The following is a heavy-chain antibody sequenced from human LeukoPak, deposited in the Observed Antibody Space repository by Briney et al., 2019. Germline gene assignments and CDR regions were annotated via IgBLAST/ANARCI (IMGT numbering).Heavy chain of an antibody. V-gene: IGHV3-30*18. CDR3: AKTVGAAFDY. CDR1: GFTFSSYG. D-gene: IGHD1-26*01. CDR2: ISYDGSNK. J-gene: IGHJ4*02. Sequence: GGSLRLSCAASGFTFSSYGMHWVRQVPGKGLEWVAVISYDGSNKYYADSVKGRFTISRDNSKNTLYLQMNSLRAEDTAVYYCAKTVGAAFDYWGQGTLVTVSS.